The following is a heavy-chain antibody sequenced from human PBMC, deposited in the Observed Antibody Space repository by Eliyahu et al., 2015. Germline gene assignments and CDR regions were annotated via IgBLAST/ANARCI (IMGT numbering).Heavy chain of an antibody. CDR2: GT. J-gene: IGHJ4*02. CDR3: ARGPYGEYDY. D-gene: IGHD3-10*01. V-gene: IGHV3-23*01. Sequence: GTYYADSVKGQFTISRDNSRNTLFLQMNSLRAEDTAVYYCARGPYGEYDYWGQGTLVTVSS.